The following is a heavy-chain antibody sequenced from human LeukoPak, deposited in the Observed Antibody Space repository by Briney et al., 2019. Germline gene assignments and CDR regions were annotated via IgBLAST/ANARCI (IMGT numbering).Heavy chain of an antibody. CDR2: IYYSGST. D-gene: IGHD2-8*01. J-gene: IGHJ4*02. CDR3: ARIFGCTNGVCYHGSLFDY. V-gene: IGHV4-39*01. CDR1: GGSISSSSYY. Sequence: SETLSLTCTVSGGSISSSSYYWGWIRQPPGKGLEWIGSIYYSGSTYYNPSLKSRVTISVDTSKNQFSLKLSSVTAADTAVYYCARIFGCTNGVCYHGSLFDYWGQGTLVTVSS.